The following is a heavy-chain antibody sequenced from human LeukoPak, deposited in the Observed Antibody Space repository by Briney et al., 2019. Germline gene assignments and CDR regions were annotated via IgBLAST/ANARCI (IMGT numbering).Heavy chain of an antibody. CDR1: GYTFISYG. Sequence: GASVKVSCKASGYTFISYGISWVRQAPGQGLEWMGWISAYNGNTNYAQKLQGRVTMTTDTSTSTAYMELRSLRSDDTAVYYCARDDIDFWSGYYFDYWGQGTLVTVSS. CDR3: ARDDIDFWSGYYFDY. CDR2: ISAYNGNT. V-gene: IGHV1-18*01. D-gene: IGHD3-3*01. J-gene: IGHJ4*02.